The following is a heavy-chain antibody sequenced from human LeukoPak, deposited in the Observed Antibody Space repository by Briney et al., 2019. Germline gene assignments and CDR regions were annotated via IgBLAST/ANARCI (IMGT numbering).Heavy chain of an antibody. Sequence: PGGSLRLSCAASGFTFSNFAMGWVRQAPGKGLEWVSSISSGSTYIYYADPVKGRFTIPRDNAKNSLYLQMNGLRAEDTAVYYCARLGYCSGGSCSSFDYWGQGTLVTVSS. J-gene: IGHJ4*02. CDR3: ARLGYCSGGSCSSFDY. CDR1: GFTFSNFA. V-gene: IGHV3-21*01. D-gene: IGHD2-15*01. CDR2: ISSGSTYI.